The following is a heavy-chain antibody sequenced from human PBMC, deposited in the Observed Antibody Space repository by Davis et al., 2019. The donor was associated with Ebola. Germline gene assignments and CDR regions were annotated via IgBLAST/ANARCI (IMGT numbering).Heavy chain of an antibody. J-gene: IGHJ4*02. Sequence: ASVKVSCKTSGYTFTAYFMHWVRQAPGQGLEWMGWINPKSGDTNSAQNFQGRLTMTRDTSISTASLELGGLGSDDTAIYYCAIVVSTTTGLGHWGQGTLVTVSS. CDR3: AIVVSTTTGLGH. CDR2: INPKSGDT. V-gene: IGHV1-2*02. D-gene: IGHD1-26*01. CDR1: GYTFTAYF.